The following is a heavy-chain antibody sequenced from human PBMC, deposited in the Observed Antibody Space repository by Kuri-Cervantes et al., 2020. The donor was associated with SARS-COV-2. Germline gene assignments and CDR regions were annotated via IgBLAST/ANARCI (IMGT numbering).Heavy chain of an antibody. Sequence: GGSLRLSCAASGFTFSTYAMSWVRQAPGKGLEWVSVIYSGGSSTDYADSVKGRFTISSDNSKNTLYLQMNSLKTGDTAVYYCTTDVWELPFDYWGQGTLVTVSS. CDR3: TTDVWELPFDY. CDR1: GFTFSTYA. D-gene: IGHD1-26*01. J-gene: IGHJ4*02. V-gene: IGHV3-23*03. CDR2: IYSGGSST.